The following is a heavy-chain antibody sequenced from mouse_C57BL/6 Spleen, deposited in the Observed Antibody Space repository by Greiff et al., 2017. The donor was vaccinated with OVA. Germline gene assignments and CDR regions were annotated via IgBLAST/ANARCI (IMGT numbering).Heavy chain of an antibody. CDR3: ARDALLDY. J-gene: IGHJ4*01. CDR1: GFTFSSYA. Sequence: EVQRVESGGGLVKPGGSLKLSCAASGFTFSSYAMSWVRQTPEKRLEWVATISDGGSYTYYPDNVKGRFTISRDNAKNNLYLQMSHLKSEDTAMYYCARDALLDYWGQGTSVTVSS. CDR2: ISDGGSYT. D-gene: IGHD1-1*02. V-gene: IGHV5-4*01.